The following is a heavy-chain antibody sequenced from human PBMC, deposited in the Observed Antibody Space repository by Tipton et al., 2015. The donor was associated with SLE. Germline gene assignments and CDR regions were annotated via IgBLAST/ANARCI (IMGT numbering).Heavy chain of an antibody. CDR1: GGSISSYY. V-gene: IGHV4-59*01. CDR3: ARGGLFSSGWYENFFDY. Sequence: TLSLTCTVSGGSISSYYWTWIRQPPGKGLEWIGDVHKSGTTNYNPSLKSRVTISLGTSTNQFSLRLSSVTAADTAVYFCARGGLFSSGWYENFFDYWGQGALVTVSS. J-gene: IGHJ4*02. CDR2: VHKSGTT. D-gene: IGHD6-19*01.